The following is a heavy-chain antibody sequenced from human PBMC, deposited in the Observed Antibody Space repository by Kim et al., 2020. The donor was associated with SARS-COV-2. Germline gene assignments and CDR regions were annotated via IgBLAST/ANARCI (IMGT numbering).Heavy chain of an antibody. V-gene: IGHV4-34*01. D-gene: IGHD2-21*02. CDR2: INHSGST. Sequence: SETLSLTCAVYGGSFSGYYWSWIRQPPGKGLEWIGEINHSGSTNYNPSLKSRVTISVDTSKNQFSLKLSSVTAADTAVYYCARLANGGNSRRYYFDYWG. CDR3: ARLANGGNSRRYYFDY. CDR1: GGSFSGYY. J-gene: IGHJ4*01.